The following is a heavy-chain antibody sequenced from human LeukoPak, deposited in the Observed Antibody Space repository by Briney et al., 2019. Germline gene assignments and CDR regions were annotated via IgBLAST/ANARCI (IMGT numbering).Heavy chain of an antibody. V-gene: IGHV4-39*07. D-gene: IGHD5-24*01. Sequence: PSETLSLTCPVSGDSISSSSDFWGWIRQPPGKGLEWIGSIYYGGSTNYNPSLKSRVTISVDTSKNQLSLKVRSVTAADTAVYYCAKATLDGYNYGPWDYWGQGTLVTVSS. J-gene: IGHJ4*02. CDR1: GDSISSSSDF. CDR3: AKATLDGYNYGPWDY. CDR2: IYYGGST.